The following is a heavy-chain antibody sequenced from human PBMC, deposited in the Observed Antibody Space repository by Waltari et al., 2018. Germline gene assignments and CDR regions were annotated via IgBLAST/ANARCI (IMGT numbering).Heavy chain of an antibody. CDR1: GGSINSYY. V-gene: IGHV4-59*01. CDR2: MHYGGST. CDR3: ARLTVYSQESFFDH. D-gene: IGHD3-9*01. Sequence: QVQLQESGPGLVKPSETLSLTCAVSGGSINSYYWSWIRQPPGKGLGWIGHMHYGGSTTYGASLRSRLSISLDTSKNQFSLKLRSVSAADTAIYYCARLTVYSQESFFDHWGQGALITVSS. J-gene: IGHJ4*02.